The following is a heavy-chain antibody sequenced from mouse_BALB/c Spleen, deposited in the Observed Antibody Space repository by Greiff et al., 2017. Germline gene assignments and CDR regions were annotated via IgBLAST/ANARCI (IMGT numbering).Heavy chain of an antibody. J-gene: IGHJ4*01. Sequence: QVQLKESGAELVKPGASVKMSCKASGYTFTSYWINWVKQRPGQGLEWIGDIYPGRGITNYNEKFKSKATLTLDTSSSTAYMQLSSLTSEDSAVYYCSRGQLGDAMDYWGQGTSVTVSS. CDR3: SRGQLGDAMDY. D-gene: IGHD4-1*02. CDR2: IYPGRGIT. CDR1: GYTFTSYW. V-gene: IGHV1-55*01.